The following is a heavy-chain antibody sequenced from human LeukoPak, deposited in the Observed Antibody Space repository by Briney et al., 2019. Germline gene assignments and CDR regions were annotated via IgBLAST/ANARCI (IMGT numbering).Heavy chain of an antibody. D-gene: IGHD1-26*01. CDR3: ARHSYSGSYYGKYYFDY. CDR1: GYTFTTYW. V-gene: IGHV5-51*01. J-gene: IGHJ4*02. Sequence: GGSLKISCKGSGYTFTTYWIGWVRQIPGKGLEWMGIFYPGDSDTTYSPSFQGQVTISADKSISTAYLQWRSLQASDTAIYCCARHSYSGSYYGKYYFDYWGQGTLVTVSS. CDR2: FYPGDSDT.